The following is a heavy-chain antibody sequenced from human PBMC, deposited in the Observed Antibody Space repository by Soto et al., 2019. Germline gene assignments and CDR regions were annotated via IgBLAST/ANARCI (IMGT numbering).Heavy chain of an antibody. D-gene: IGHD5-12*01. J-gene: IGHJ6*02. V-gene: IGHV1-18*01. CDR2: ISAYNGNT. Sequence: QVQLVQSGAEVKKPGASVKVSCKASGYTFTSYGISWVRQAPGQGLEWMGWISAYNGNTNYAQKLQGRVTMTTDTSTSTAYMELRSLRSDDTAVYYCARQPESITQYYYYYCGMDVWGQGTTVTVSS. CDR3: ARQPESITQYYYYYCGMDV. CDR1: GYTFTSYG.